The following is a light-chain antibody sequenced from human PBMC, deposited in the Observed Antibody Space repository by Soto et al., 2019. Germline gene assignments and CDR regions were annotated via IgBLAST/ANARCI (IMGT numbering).Light chain of an antibody. Sequence: VVTQAPDTMCLAPGERAALSCRASQSVSSNLAWYQQKPGQAPRIIIYGESTRATGIPDRLSGSGSGTELTLTISRLQSEDFAVYYCQKYNNWPLTCGGGTKVDIK. CDR1: QSVSSN. V-gene: IGKV3-15*01. CDR3: QKYNNWPLT. J-gene: IGKJ4*01. CDR2: GES.